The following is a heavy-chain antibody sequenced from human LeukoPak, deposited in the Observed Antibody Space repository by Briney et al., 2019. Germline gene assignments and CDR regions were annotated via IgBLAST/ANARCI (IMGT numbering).Heavy chain of an antibody. CDR3: ARRKYDYVWGSYRYTSYYFDY. Sequence: ASETLSLTCAVYGGSFSGYYWSWIRQPPGKGLEWIGEINHSGSTNYNPSLKSRVTISVDTSKNQFSLKLSSVTAADTAVYYCARRKYDYVWGSYRYTSYYFDYWGQGTLVTVSS. CDR1: GGSFSGYY. CDR2: INHSGST. V-gene: IGHV4-34*01. D-gene: IGHD3-16*02. J-gene: IGHJ4*02.